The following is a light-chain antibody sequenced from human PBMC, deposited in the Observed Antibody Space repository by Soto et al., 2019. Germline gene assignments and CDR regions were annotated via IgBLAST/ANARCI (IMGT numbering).Light chain of an antibody. CDR3: QQYNSYPWT. V-gene: IGKV1-5*01. CDR2: DAS. Sequence: IQMTQSPSTLSASVGDRVIITCRASQSISDWLAWYQQKPGKAPKLLIFDASSLESGVPSRFSGSGSGTEFTLTISSLRPDDFATYYCQQYNSYPWTFGQGTKVDIK. J-gene: IGKJ1*01. CDR1: QSISDW.